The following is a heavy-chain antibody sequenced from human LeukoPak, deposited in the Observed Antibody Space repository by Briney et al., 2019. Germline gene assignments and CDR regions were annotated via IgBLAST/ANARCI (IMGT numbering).Heavy chain of an antibody. CDR1: GFTFSSYS. J-gene: IGHJ5*02. Sequence: PGGSLRLSCAASGFTFSSYSMNWVRQAPGKGLEWVSSISSSSRYIYYAAPVKGRFTISRDNAKNSLYLQMNSLRAEDTAVYYCARALIAAAGGDWFDPWGQGTLVTVSS. CDR3: ARALIAAAGGDWFDP. V-gene: IGHV3-21*01. D-gene: IGHD6-13*01. CDR2: ISSSSRYI.